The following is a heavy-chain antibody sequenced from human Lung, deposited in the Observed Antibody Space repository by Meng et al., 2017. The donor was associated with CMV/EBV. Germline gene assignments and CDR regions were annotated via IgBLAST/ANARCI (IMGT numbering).Heavy chain of an antibody. J-gene: IGHJ5*02. Sequence: GSXRLXCTVSGGSISSSSYYWGWIRQPPGKGLAWIGSIYYSGSTYYNPSLKSRVTISVDTSKNQFSLKLSSVTAADTAVYYCARAGTDYDFWSGYCGSWFDPWXQGTXVTVAS. D-gene: IGHD3-3*01. CDR1: GGSISSSSYY. CDR3: ARAGTDYDFWSGYCGSWFDP. CDR2: IYYSGST. V-gene: IGHV4-39*07.